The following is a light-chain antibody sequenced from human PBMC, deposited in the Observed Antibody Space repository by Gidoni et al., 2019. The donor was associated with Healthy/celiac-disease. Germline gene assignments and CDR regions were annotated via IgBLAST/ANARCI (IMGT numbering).Light chain of an antibody. CDR1: QTICGF. CDR2: RES. CDR3: QQYKSYST. J-gene: IGKJ1*01. Sequence: DIQITQSPSTLSASVGDSVTITCRASQTICGFLAWYQQKPGKAPRLLIYRESGLHSGVPSRFSGSGSGTEFTLTISRMQPDDFATYYCQQYKSYSTFGQGTKVEV. V-gene: IGKV1-5*03.